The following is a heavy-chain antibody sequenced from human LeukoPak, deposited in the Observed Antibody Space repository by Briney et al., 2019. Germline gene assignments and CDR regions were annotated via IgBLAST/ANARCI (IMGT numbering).Heavy chain of an antibody. Sequence: SETLSLTCTVSGASTSSYYWSWIRQPPGKGLEWIGYIYYSGSSNYNPSLKSRVTISVDTSKNQFSLKLSSVTAADTAVYYCARYPFDGYNYYFDYWGQGTLVTVSS. D-gene: IGHD5-24*01. J-gene: IGHJ4*02. CDR3: ARYPFDGYNYYFDY. CDR2: IYYSGSS. CDR1: GASTSSYY. V-gene: IGHV4-59*01.